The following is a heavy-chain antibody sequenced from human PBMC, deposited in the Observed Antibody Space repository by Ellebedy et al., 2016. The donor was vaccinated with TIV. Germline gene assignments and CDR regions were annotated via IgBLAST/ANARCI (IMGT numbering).Heavy chain of an antibody. Sequence: PGGSLRLSCAASGSTFSTYSMNWVRQAPGKGLEWVSSISSSGSDISSADSVKGRFTFSRDNAKNSLFLQMNSLRAEDTAEYYCATAYCGAYCYSYVYWGQGTLVTVSS. CDR2: ISSSGSDI. J-gene: IGHJ4*02. D-gene: IGHD2-21*02. V-gene: IGHV3-21*01. CDR3: ATAYCGAYCYSYVY. CDR1: GSTFSTYS.